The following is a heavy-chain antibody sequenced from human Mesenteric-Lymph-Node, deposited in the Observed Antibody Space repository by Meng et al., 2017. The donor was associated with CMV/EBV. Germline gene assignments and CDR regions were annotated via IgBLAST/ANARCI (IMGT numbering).Heavy chain of an antibody. D-gene: IGHD1-26*01. Sequence: SLKISCAASGFTFDDYAMHWVRQAPGKGLEWVSGISWNSGGIGYADSVKGRFTISRDNAKNSLYLQMNSLRAEDTALYYCAKGNSGSYNIRDAFDIWGQGTMVTVSS. CDR2: ISWNSGGI. J-gene: IGHJ3*02. CDR3: AKGNSGSYNIRDAFDI. CDR1: GFTFDDYA. V-gene: IGHV3-9*01.